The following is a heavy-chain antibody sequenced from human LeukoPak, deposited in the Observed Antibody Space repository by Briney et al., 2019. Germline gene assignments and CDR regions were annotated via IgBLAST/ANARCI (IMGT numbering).Heavy chain of an antibody. CDR3: ARRLPAASYFDY. J-gene: IGHJ4*02. D-gene: IGHD2-15*01. Sequence: SETLSLTCTVSGGSISSSSYYWGWIRQPPGKGLEWIGSIYYSGSTYYNPSLKSRVTISVDTSKNQFSPKLSSVTAADTAVYYCARRLPAASYFDYWGQGTLVTVSS. V-gene: IGHV4-39*01. CDR2: IYYSGST. CDR1: GGSISSSSYY.